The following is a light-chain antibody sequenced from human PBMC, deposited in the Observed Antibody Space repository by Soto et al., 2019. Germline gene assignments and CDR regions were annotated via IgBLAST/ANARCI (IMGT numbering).Light chain of an antibody. J-gene: IGKJ1*01. CDR1: QSVSSSY. CDR2: GAS. CDR3: QKYGSSPWT. Sequence: EIVLTQSPGTLSLSPGERATLSCRASQSVSSSYLAWYQQKPGQAPRLLIYGASSRATGIPDRFSGSGSGTDLTLTISRLEPEDFAVYYCQKYGSSPWTFGQGTKVAIK. V-gene: IGKV3-20*01.